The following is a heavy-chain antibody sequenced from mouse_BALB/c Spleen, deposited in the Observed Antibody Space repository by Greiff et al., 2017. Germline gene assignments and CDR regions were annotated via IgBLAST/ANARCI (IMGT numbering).Heavy chain of an antibody. V-gene: IGHV5-17*02. Sequence: DVKVVESGGGLVQPGGSRKLSCAASGFTFSSFGMHWVRQAPEKGLEWVAYISSGSSTIYYADTVKGRFTISRDNPKNTLFLQMTSLRSEDTAMYYCARWRGAYYAMDYWGQGTSVTVSS. CDR1: GFTFSSFG. CDR2: ISSGSSTI. J-gene: IGHJ4*01. CDR3: ARWRGAYYAMDY.